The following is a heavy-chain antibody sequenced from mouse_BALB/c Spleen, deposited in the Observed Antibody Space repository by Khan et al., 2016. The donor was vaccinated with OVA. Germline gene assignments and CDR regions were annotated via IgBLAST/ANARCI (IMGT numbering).Heavy chain of an antibody. D-gene: IGHD1-1*01. CDR1: GYSFTNYI. CDR3: ARDYGRSFWFAY. J-gene: IGHJ3*01. Sequence: VQLQQSGPELVKPGASVKMSCKASGYSFTNYIIHWVKQKPGQGLEWIGYINPYNDGTNYNEKFKGKATLTSDNSSSTAYMELSGLTSEDSEVYYCARDYGRSFWFAYWGQGTLVTVSA. CDR2: INPYNDGT. V-gene: IGHV1S136*01.